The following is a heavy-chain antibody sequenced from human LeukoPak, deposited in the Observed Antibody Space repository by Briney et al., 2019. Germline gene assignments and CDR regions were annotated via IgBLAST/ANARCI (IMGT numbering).Heavy chain of an antibody. D-gene: IGHD2-2*01. CDR2: INHSGST. J-gene: IGHJ6*03. CDR1: GGSFSGYY. Sequence: SETLSLTCAVSGGSFSGYYWIWTRQPPGKGLEWIGEINHSGSTNYNPSLKSRVTISVDTSKNQFSLRLSTVTAAYAAEQPERRGQCSVVVRTNGAFYYYMDVWGKGTTVTVSS. V-gene: IGHV4-34*01. CDR3: RRGQCSVVVRTNGAFYYYMDV.